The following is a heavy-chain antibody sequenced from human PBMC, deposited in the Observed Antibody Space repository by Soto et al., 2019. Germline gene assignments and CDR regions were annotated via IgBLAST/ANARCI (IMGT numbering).Heavy chain of an antibody. D-gene: IGHD3-10*01. CDR1: GGSISSGGYS. CDR3: ARAAKQDGLGRIRVYGMDV. Sequence: PSETLSLTCAVSGGSISSGGYSWSWIRQPPGKGLEWIGYIYHSGSTYYNPSLKSRVTISVDRSKNQFSLKLSSVTAADTAVYYCARAAKQDGLGRIRVYGMDVWGQGTPVTVSS. V-gene: IGHV4-30-2*01. J-gene: IGHJ6*02. CDR2: IYHSGST.